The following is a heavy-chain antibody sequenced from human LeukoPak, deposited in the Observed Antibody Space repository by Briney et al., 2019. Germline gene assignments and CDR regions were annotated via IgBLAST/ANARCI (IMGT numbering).Heavy chain of an antibody. CDR3: ARVKRSAYSSGSNWFDP. D-gene: IGHD6-19*01. CDR2: VSGYNGNT. V-gene: IGHV1-18*01. CDR1: GYTFTSYG. Sequence: ASVKVSCKASGYTFTSYGISWMRQAPGQGLEWMGWVSGYNGNTNYVQNLQGRVTMTTDTSTSTAYMELGSLRSDDTAVYYCARVKRSAYSSGSNWFDPWGQGTLVTVSS. J-gene: IGHJ5*02.